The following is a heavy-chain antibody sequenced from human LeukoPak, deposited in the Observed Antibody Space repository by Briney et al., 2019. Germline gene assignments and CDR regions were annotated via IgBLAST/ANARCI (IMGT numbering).Heavy chain of an antibody. J-gene: IGHJ4*02. CDR2: IRSKDYGERT. V-gene: IGHV3-49*04. D-gene: IGHD4-17*01. CDR1: GFSFGVYA. Sequence: PGRSLSLSCTASGFSFGVYAMSWVRQAPGKGLEWVGCIRSKDYGERTEYAACVKGRFTVSRDDSKSIAYLQMTSLKTEDTAVYYCARYYGDYRFFDYWGQGTLVTVSS. CDR3: ARYYGDYRFFDY.